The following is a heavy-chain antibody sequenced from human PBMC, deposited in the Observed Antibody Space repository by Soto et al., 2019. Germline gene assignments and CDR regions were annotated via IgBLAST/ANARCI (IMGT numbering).Heavy chain of an antibody. CDR2: IYYSGST. Sequence: QLQLQESGPGLVKPSETLSLTCTVSGGSISSSEYYWGWIRQPPGKGLEWIGSIYYSGSTYYNPSLKSRVTLSIASSNKEFSLKLPSVTAADTAWYYCARHDSAYYVSWGQGTLVTVSS. D-gene: IGHD3-3*01. CDR3: ARHDSAYYVS. V-gene: IGHV4-39*01. CDR1: GGSISSSEYY. J-gene: IGHJ5*02.